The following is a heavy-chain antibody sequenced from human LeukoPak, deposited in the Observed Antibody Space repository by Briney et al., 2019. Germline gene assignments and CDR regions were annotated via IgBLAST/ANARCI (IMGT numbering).Heavy chain of an antibody. CDR3: ARDERDGGDTAMLGANNCFDP. CDR2: INPSGFST. V-gene: IGHV1-46*01. CDR1: GYTFTSYY. J-gene: IGHJ5*02. Sequence: GASVKVSCKASGYTFTSYYMRWVRQAPGQGLEWMGIINPSGFSTTYAQKFQGRVTMTRDTSTSTVYMELSSLRSEDTAVYYCARDERDGGDTAMLGANNCFDPWGQGTLVTVSS. D-gene: IGHD5-18*01.